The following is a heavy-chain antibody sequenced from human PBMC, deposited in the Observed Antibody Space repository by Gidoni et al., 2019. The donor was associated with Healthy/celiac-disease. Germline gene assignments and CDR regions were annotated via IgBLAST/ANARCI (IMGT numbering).Heavy chain of an antibody. Sequence: GKGLEWVGRIKSKIEGGTTDYAAPVKGRFTISRDDSKNTVYLQMNSLKTEDTAVYYCTTAAAGTPSSFDYWGQGTPVTVSS. CDR2: IKSKIEGGTT. CDR3: TTAAAGTPSSFDY. J-gene: IGHJ4*02. V-gene: IGHV3-15*01. D-gene: IGHD6-13*01.